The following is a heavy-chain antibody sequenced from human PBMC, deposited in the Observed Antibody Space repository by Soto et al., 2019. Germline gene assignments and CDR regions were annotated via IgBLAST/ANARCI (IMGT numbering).Heavy chain of an antibody. D-gene: IGHD3-22*01. CDR1: GGFISSGDCY. V-gene: IGHV4-30-4*01. J-gene: IGHJ4*02. CDR3: ARDYHYYDHALLDY. CDR2: IYYSGST. Sequence: QVQRQESGPGLVKPSQTLSLTWTVSGGFISSGDCYWSWIRQPPGKGLEWIGNIYYSGSTYYNPSLKSRVTISVDTSKNQFSLKLSSVTAADTAVYYCARDYHYYDHALLDYWGQGTLITVSS.